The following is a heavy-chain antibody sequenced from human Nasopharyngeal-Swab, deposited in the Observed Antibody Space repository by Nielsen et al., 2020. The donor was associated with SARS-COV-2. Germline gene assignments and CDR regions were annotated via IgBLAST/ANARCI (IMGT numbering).Heavy chain of an antibody. CDR2: INGSGTYT. D-gene: IGHD1-26*01. J-gene: IGHJ4*02. Sequence: GESLKISCAVYGFSLSDYYMSWIRQAPGKGLEWLAYINGSGTYTDYAASVKGRFVISRDNAKNSMFLQMNSLRAEDTAVYYCARAQAPGVGASRFWGLGTLVTVSS. V-gene: IGHV3-11*06. CDR3: ARAQAPGVGASRF. CDR1: GFSLSDYY.